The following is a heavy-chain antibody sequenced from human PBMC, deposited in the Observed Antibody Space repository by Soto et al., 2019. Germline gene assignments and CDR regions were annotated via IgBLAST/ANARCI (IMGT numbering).Heavy chain of an antibody. CDR3: ARLLDANYYYGMDV. D-gene: IGHD2-8*01. CDR2: MYHSGST. V-gene: IGHV4-30-2*01. CDR1: GGSISSGGYS. J-gene: IGHJ6*02. Sequence: SETLSLTCAVSGGSISSGGYSWSWIRQPPGKGLEWIGYMYHSGSTYYNPSLKSRVTISIDRSKNQFSLKLSSVTAADTAVYYCARLLDANYYYGMDVWGQGTTVTVSS.